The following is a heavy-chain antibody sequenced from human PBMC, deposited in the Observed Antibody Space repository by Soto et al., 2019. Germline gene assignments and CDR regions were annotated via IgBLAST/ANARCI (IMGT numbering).Heavy chain of an antibody. V-gene: IGHV3-30*18. J-gene: IGHJ4*02. CDR1: GFAFSSYG. Sequence: QVQLVESGGGVVQPGRSLRLSCAASGFAFSSYGMHWVRQAPGKGLEWVAIISYDGNKKYYADSLKGRFTISRDISKNMLFLEMNSPRPEDTAVYYCAKGGSRLRANYDSYTWPFDSWGQGTLVTVSS. CDR2: ISYDGNKK. CDR3: AKGGSRLRANYDSYTWPFDS. D-gene: IGHD3-16*01.